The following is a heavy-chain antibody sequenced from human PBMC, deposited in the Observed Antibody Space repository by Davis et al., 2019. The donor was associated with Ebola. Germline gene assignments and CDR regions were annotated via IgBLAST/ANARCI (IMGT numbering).Heavy chain of an antibody. J-gene: IGHJ6*02. Sequence: GGSLRLSCAASGFTFSSYGMHWVRQAPGKGLEWVAVIWYDGSNKYYADSVKGRFTISRDNSKNTLYLQMNSLRAEDTAVYYCARDGGGDYYDSSGYIYYYYGMDVWGQGTTVTVSS. CDR2: IWYDGSNK. CDR1: GFTFSSYG. D-gene: IGHD3-22*01. V-gene: IGHV3-30*19. CDR3: ARDGGGDYYDSSGYIYYYYGMDV.